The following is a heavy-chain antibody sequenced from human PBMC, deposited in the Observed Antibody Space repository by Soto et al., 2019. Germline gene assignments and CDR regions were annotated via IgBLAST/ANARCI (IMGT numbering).Heavy chain of an antibody. V-gene: IGHV1-69*12. J-gene: IGHJ5*02. CDR2: IIPIFGTA. D-gene: IGHD6-19*01. Sequence: QVQLVQSGAEVKKPGSSVKVSCKASGGTFSSYAISWVRQAPGQGLEWMGGIIPIFGTANYAQKFQGRVTSTADESTSTAYMELGSLRSEDTGVYYCAGLYYSSGSRLWFDPWGQGTLVTVSS. CDR1: GGTFSSYA. CDR3: AGLYYSSGSRLWFDP.